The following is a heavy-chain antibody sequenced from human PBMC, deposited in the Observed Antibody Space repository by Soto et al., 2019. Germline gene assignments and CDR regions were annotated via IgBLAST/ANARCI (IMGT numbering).Heavy chain of an antibody. J-gene: IGHJ5*02. D-gene: IGHD2-2*01. CDR3: ARVRFYCSSTSCYSDVDNWFDP. CDR2: MNPNSGNT. Sequence: GASVKVSCKASGYTLTSYDINWVRQATGQGLEWMGWMNPNSGNTGYAQKFQGRVTMTRNTSISTAYMELSSLRSEDTAVYYCARVRFYCSSTSCYSDVDNWFDPWGQGTLVTVSS. CDR1: GYTLTSYD. V-gene: IGHV1-8*01.